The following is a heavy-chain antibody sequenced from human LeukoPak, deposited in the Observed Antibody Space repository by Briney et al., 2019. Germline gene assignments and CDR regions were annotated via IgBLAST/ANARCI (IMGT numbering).Heavy chain of an antibody. V-gene: IGHV3-7*04. CDR1: GSTFSSYW. CDR2: IKRDGGEK. D-gene: IGHD1-26*01. Sequence: GGSLRLSCVVSGSTFSSYWMSWVRQAPGKGLEWVANIKRDGGEKYYVDSVRGRFTISRDNAKNSLYLQMNSLRAEDTAVYYCARDLGYYRADYWGQGTLVTVSS. CDR3: ARDLGYYRADY. J-gene: IGHJ4*02.